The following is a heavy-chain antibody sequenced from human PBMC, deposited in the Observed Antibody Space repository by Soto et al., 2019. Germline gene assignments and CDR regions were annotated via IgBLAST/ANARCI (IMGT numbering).Heavy chain of an antibody. CDR1: GGSFSGYY. V-gene: IGHV4-34*01. D-gene: IGHD1-26*01. Sequence: QVQLQQWGAGLLKPWETLSLTCAVYGGSFSGYYWSWIRQPPGKGLEWIGEINHSGSTNYNPSLKSRVTISVDTSKNQFSLKLSSVTVADTAVYYCARGAEEVKLRYWGQGTLVTVSP. J-gene: IGHJ4*02. CDR2: INHSGST. CDR3: ARGAEEVKLRY.